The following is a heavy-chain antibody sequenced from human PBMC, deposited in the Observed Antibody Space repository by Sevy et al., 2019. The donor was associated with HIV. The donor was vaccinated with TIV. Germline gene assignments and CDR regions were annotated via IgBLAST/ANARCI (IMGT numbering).Heavy chain of an antibody. CDR1: GFTFNRYS. V-gene: IGHV3-30-3*01. J-gene: IGHJ1*01. CDR3: AMERLSSDVAEYFQN. Sequence: GGSLRLSCAASGFTFNRYSMHWVRQAPGKGLEWVATISFDATNKHYPDSVKGRFTISRDNFQNSLFLQMDSLRPEDTTVYYCAMERLSSDVAEYFQNWGQGTLVTVSS. CDR2: ISFDATNK. D-gene: IGHD1-1*01.